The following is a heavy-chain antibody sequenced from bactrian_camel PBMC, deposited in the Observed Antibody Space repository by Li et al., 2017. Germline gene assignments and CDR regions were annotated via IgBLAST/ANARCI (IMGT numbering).Heavy chain of an antibody. CDR2: IYTGDGTAT. J-gene: IGHJ4*01. CDR1: GNSDSTYC. V-gene: IGHV3S1*01. CDR3: AAMGRRCIFTPTTLMSKMSRALFHN. Sequence: HVQLVESGGGSVRAGGSLRLSCAVSGNSDSTYCMGWFRQVSGKGREGVAYIYTGDGTATHYADSVKGRFTISQDNGKKILYPQMNSLKPEDTGVYYCAAMGRRCIFTPTTLMSKMSRALFHNWGQGTQVTVS. D-gene: IGHD1*01.